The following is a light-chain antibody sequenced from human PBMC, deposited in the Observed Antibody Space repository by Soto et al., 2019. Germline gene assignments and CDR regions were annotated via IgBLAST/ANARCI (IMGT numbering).Light chain of an antibody. CDR3: QQYLTSPKT. V-gene: IGKV3D-15*02. Sequence: EIVTTQSPATLSVSPGERPTLSCRASQSFSSNLAWYQQKPGQAPRLLIYGASTRAPGIPERFSGSGSGTDFTLTISRLEPEDFAVYYCQQYLTSPKTFGQGTKVDTK. CDR1: QSFSSN. J-gene: IGKJ1*01. CDR2: GAS.